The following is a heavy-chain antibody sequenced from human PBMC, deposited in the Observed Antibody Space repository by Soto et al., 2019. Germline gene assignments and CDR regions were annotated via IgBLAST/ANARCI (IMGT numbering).Heavy chain of an antibody. CDR3: ARKDKSGYFNWFDP. J-gene: IGHJ5*02. V-gene: IGHV5-51*01. CDR1: GYRVTSYW. Sequence: GESLKISCRTSGYRVTSYWIAWVRQMPGKGLEWMGIIFPSDSDTRYSPSFQGQVTISADRSTSTVFLQWASLKASDTAVYFCARKDKSGYFNWFDPWGQGTLVTVSS. D-gene: IGHD3-22*01. CDR2: IFPSDSDT.